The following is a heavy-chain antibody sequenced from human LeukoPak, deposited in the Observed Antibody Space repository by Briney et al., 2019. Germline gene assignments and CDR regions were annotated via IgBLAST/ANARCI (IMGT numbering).Heavy chain of an antibody. Sequence: GGSLRLSCVASGFTFSSHAMHWARQAPGKGLEWVAVIAYDASNEYYADSVKGRFTISRDNSKNTLYLQMNSLRTEDTAMYYCVGEVGPRQMNYWGQGTLVTVSS. D-gene: IGHD1-26*01. V-gene: IGHV3-30-3*01. J-gene: IGHJ4*02. CDR1: GFTFSSHA. CDR3: VGEVGPRQMNY. CDR2: IAYDASNE.